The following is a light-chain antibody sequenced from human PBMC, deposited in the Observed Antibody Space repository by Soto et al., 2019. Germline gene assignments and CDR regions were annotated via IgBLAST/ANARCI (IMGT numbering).Light chain of an antibody. CDR1: SSDVGAYNH. CDR3: SSHASGSTLI. CDR2: DVS. Sequence: QSVLTQPASVSGSPGQSTTISCTGTSSDVGAYNHISWYQQLPGKAPKLLIYDVSNRPSGLSNRFSGSKSGNTASLTIAGLQADDEADYYCSSHASGSTLIFGGGTKVTVL. V-gene: IGLV2-14*03. J-gene: IGLJ2*01.